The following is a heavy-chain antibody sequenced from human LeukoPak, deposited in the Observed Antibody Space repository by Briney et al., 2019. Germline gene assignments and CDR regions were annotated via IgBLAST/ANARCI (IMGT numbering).Heavy chain of an antibody. D-gene: IGHD3-22*01. CDR3: ASSRGYYDSPE. Sequence: PGGSLRLSCAASGFTFSSYAMSWVRQAPGKGLEWVSYISSSGSTIYYADSVKGRFTISRDNAKNSLYLQMNSLRAEDTAVYYCASSRGYYDSPEWGQGTLVTVSS. J-gene: IGHJ4*02. CDR2: ISSSGSTI. V-gene: IGHV3-48*04. CDR1: GFTFSSYA.